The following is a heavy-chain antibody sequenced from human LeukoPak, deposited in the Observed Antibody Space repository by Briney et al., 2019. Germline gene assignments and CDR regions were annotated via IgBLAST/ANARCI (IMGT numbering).Heavy chain of an antibody. J-gene: IGHJ4*02. CDR2: ISGSGGST. CDR3: AKNYYDSSGYYPFDY. Sequence: GGSLRLSCVVSDFIFSSYAMSWVRQAPGKGLEWVSAISGSGGSTYYADSVKGRFTISRDNSKNTLYLQMNSLRAEDTAVYYCAKNYYDSSGYYPFDYWGQGTLVTVSS. D-gene: IGHD3-22*01. CDR1: DFIFSSYA. V-gene: IGHV3-23*01.